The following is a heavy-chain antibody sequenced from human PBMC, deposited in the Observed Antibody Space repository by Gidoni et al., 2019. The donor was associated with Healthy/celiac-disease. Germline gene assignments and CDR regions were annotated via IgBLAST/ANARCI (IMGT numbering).Heavy chain of an antibody. D-gene: IGHD2-15*01. Sequence: QVQLVQSGAEVKKPGSSVKVSCKASGYTFTSYYMHWVRQAPGQGLEWMGIINPSGGSTSYAQKFQGRVTMTRDTSTSTVYMELSSLRSEDTAVYYCARVVAATNWFDPWGQGTLVTVSS. V-gene: IGHV1-46*03. CDR1: GYTFTSYY. CDR3: ARVVAATNWFDP. CDR2: INPSGGST. J-gene: IGHJ5*02.